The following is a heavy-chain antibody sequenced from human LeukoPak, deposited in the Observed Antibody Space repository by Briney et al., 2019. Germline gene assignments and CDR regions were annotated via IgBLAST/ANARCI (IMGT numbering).Heavy chain of an antibody. CDR3: ARTTEGGYTYDYFYYYYMDV. CDR2: IYYSGST. Sequence: SETLSLTCAVYGGSFSSGGYSWSWIRQPPGKGLEWIGYIYYSGSTYYNPSLKSRVTISVDTSKNQFSLKLSSVTAADTAVYYCARTTEGGYTYDYFYYYYMDVWGKGTTVTISS. V-gene: IGHV4-61*08. J-gene: IGHJ6*03. CDR1: GGSFSSGGYS. D-gene: IGHD5-18*01.